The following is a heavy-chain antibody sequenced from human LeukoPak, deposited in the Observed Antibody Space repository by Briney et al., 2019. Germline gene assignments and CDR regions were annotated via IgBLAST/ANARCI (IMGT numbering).Heavy chain of an antibody. CDR2: IIPIFGTA. Sequence: GASVKVSCKASGGTFSSYAISWVRQAPGQGLEWMGGIIPIFGTANYAQKFQGRVTITADESTSTAYMELSSLGSEDTAVYYCARDNSVGDIAWWFDPWGQGTLVTVSS. V-gene: IGHV1-69*13. CDR1: GGTFSSYA. CDR3: ARDNSVGDIAWWFDP. D-gene: IGHD3-16*02. J-gene: IGHJ5*02.